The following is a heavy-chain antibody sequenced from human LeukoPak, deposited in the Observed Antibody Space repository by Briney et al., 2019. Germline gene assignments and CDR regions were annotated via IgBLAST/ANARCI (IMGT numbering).Heavy chain of an antibody. CDR2: INHSGST. J-gene: IGHJ4*02. CDR3: ARVYGYFDY. CDR1: GGSFSGYY. D-gene: IGHD4-17*01. V-gene: IGHV4-34*01. Sequence: SETLSLTCAVYGGSFSGYYWSWIRQPPGKGLEWIGEINHSGSTNYNPSLKSRVTISVDTSKNQFSLKLSSVTAADTAVYYCARVYGYFDYWGQGTLVTVSS.